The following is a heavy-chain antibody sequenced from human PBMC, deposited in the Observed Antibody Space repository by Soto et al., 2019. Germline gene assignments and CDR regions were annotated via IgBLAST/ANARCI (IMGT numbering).Heavy chain of an antibody. V-gene: IGHV4-30-4*01. CDR1: GGSISSGDYY. Sequence: PSETLSLTCTVSGGSISSGDYYWSWIRQPPGNGLEWIGYIYYSGSTYYNPSLKSRVTISVDTSRNQFSLKLSSATAADTAVYYGARDRSYGMDVWGQGTTVSVSS. CDR3: ARDRSYGMDV. CDR2: IYYSGST. J-gene: IGHJ6*02. D-gene: IGHD3-16*02.